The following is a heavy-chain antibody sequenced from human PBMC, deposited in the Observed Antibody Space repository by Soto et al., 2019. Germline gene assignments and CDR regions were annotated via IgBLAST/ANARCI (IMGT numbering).Heavy chain of an antibody. CDR2: ISAHNGNT. D-gene: IGHD1-1*01. V-gene: IGHV1-18*01. J-gene: IGHJ4*02. CDR1: GYTFTSYG. Sequence: QVHLVQSGAEVKKPGASVKVSCKASGYTFTSYGITWVRQAPGQGLEWMGWISAHNGNTDYAQKLQGRVIVTRDTSPSTVYMVLRSLISDDTAVYYCARGRYGDYWGQGALVTVSS. CDR3: ARGRYGDY.